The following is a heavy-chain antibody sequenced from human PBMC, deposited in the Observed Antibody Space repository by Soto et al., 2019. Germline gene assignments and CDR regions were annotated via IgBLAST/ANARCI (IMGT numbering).Heavy chain of an antibody. D-gene: IGHD6-6*01. CDR3: AKDPLEGGWAASRGSWFDX. CDR2: VYHTGYT. J-gene: IGHJ5*02. Sequence: SETLSLTCTVSGGSITGYYWSWIRQPAGRGLEWILRVYHTGYTTYNPSLRGLVTMSLDTSKNQISLKLTSVTDADTAVYYCAKDPLEGGWAASRGSWFDXWGLGTLFTVSX. CDR1: GGSITGYY. V-gene: IGHV4-4*07.